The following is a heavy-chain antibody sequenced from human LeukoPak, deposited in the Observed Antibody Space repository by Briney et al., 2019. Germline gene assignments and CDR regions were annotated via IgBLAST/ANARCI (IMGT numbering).Heavy chain of an antibody. J-gene: IGHJ6*02. CDR2: INPNSGGT. Sequence: GASVKVSCKASGYTFTSYGISWVRQAPGQGLEWMGWINPNSGGTNYAQKFQGRVTMTRDTSISTAYMELSRLRSDDTAVYYCARNTFSLTIYYYYGMDVWGQGTTVTVSS. CDR3: ARNTFSLTIYYYYGMDV. D-gene: IGHD3-3*01. CDR1: GYTFTSYG. V-gene: IGHV1-2*02.